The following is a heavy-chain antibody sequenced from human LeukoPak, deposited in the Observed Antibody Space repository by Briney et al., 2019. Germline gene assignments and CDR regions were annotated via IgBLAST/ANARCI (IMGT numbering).Heavy chain of an antibody. CDR2: MYQDGSEK. CDR1: GFIFSSYW. D-gene: IGHD5-12*01. CDR3: ARDLYSGYGGFDY. J-gene: IGHJ4*02. Sequence: GGSLRLSCAASGFIFSSYWVTWVRQAPGKGLEWVANMYQDGSEKYYVDSVKGRFTISRDNAKNSLYLQMNSLRAEDTAVYYCARDLYSGYGGFDYWGQGTLVTVSS. V-gene: IGHV3-7*01.